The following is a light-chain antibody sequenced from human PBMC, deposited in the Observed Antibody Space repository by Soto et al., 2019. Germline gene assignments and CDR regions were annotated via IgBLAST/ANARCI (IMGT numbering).Light chain of an antibody. J-gene: IGLJ2*01. V-gene: IGLV2-23*02. CDR1: SSDVGSYNL. CDR2: EVS. Sequence: QSALTQPASVSGSPGQSITISCTGTSSDVGSYNLVSWYQQHPGKAPKLMIYEVSKRPSGVSNRFSGSKSGNTASLTISGLQAEDEADYYCCSYAGSSTLNMVFGGGTKVTVL. CDR3: CSYAGSSTLNMV.